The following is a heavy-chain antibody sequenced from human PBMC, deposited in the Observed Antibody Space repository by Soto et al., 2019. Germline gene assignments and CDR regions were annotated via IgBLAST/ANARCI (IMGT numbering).Heavy chain of an antibody. CDR3: AREQGLLWFGKHNWFDP. D-gene: IGHD3-10*01. J-gene: IGHJ5*02. Sequence: SETLSLTFNVSGGSMSSYYWSWIRQPPGKGLEWIGYIYYSGSPNYNPSLTSRVTISVDTSKNQFSLKLSSVTAEDTAVYYCAREQGLLWFGKHNWFDPWRQGTLVTVSS. CDR2: IYYSGSP. V-gene: IGHV4-59*01. CDR1: GGSMSSYY.